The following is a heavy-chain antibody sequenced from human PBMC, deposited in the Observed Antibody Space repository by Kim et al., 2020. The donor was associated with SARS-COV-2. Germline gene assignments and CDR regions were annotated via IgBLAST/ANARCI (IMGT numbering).Heavy chain of an antibody. J-gene: IGHJ3*01. CDR3: ARRGLYYLDTSAYRNGAF. CDR1: GGSISSYY. CDR2: IYNSGST. Sequence: SETMSLTCTVSGGSISSYYWSWIRQPPGKGLEWIGYIYNSGSTNYNPSLKSRVTISVDTSKNQFSLKLSSATAADTAVSYCARRGLYYLDTSAYRNGAF. V-gene: IGHV4-59*08. D-gene: IGHD3-22*01.